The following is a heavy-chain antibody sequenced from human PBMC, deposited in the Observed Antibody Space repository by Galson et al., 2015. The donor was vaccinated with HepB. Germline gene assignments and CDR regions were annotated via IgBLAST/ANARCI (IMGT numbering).Heavy chain of an antibody. Sequence: SVKVSCKASGYTFTSYDMHWVRQAPGQRLEWMGWINAGNGNTKYSQKFQGRVTITRDTSASTAYMELSSLRSEDTAVYYCTRVLIVASINGPYYYYYMDLWGKGTTVTVSS. D-gene: IGHD5-12*01. V-gene: IGHV1-3*01. CDR2: INAGNGNT. J-gene: IGHJ6*03. CDR1: GYTFTSYD. CDR3: TRVLIVASINGPYYYYYMDL.